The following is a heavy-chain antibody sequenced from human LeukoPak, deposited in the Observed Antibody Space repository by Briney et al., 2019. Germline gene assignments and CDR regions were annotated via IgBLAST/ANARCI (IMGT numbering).Heavy chain of an antibody. J-gene: IGHJ4*02. CDR1: GGSISSYY. CDR3: ARIGYYYDSSGYPIAIFDY. V-gene: IGHV4-59*01. CDR2: IHYSGST. Sequence: SETLSLTCTVSGGSISSYYWSWIRQPPGKGLEWIGYIHYSGSTNYNPSLKSRVTISVDTSKNQFSLKLSSVTAADTAVYYCARIGYYYDSSGYPIAIFDYWGQGTLVTVSS. D-gene: IGHD3-22*01.